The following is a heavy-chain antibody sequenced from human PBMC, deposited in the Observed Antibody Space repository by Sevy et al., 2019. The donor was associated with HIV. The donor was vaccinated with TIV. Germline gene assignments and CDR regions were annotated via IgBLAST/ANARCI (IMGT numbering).Heavy chain of an antibody. D-gene: IGHD4-17*01. CDR2: INEDGSEK. CDR1: GFSISRYW. V-gene: IGHV3-7*01. CDR3: VRHIGNADYF. J-gene: IGHJ4*02. Sequence: GGSLRLSCGASGFSISRYWMLWVRQSPGKGLEWVANINEDGSEKYYLESVKGRFTISRDNARNSVYLQMNNVCDDDTAVYYCVRHIGNADYFWGQGTLVTVSS.